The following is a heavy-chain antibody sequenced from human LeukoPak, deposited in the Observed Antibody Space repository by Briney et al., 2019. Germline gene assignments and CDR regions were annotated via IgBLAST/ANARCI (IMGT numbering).Heavy chain of an antibody. D-gene: IGHD3-3*01. CDR1: GFTFSSYA. Sequence: GGSLRLSCAASGFTFSSYAVSWVRQAPGKGLEWVSAISGSGGSTYYADSVKGRFTISRDNSKNTLYLQMNSLRAEDTAVYYCAKDNYDFWSGVLNAFDIWGQGTMVTVSS. CDR2: ISGSGGST. J-gene: IGHJ3*02. V-gene: IGHV3-23*01. CDR3: AKDNYDFWSGVLNAFDI.